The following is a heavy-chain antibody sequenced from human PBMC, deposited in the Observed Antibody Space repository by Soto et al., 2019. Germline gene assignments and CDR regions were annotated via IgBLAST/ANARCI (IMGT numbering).Heavy chain of an antibody. CDR1: GFTFSSYG. CDR3: ARVWSSWYSDY. V-gene: IGHV3-33*01. J-gene: IGHJ4*02. Sequence: QVQLVESGGGVVQPGRSLRLSCAASGFTFSSYGMQWVRQAPSKGLEWVAVIWYDGSNKYYADSVKGRFTISRDNSKNTLYLQMNSLRAEDTAVYYCARVWSSWYSDYWGQGTLVTVSS. CDR2: IWYDGSNK. D-gene: IGHD6-13*01.